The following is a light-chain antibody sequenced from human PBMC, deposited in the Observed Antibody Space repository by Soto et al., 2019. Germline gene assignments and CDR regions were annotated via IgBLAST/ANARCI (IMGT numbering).Light chain of an antibody. Sequence: QPALAQPRSVSGSPGQSVTISCTGTSSYIGDYHYVSWYQQHPGKAPKLMIFDVTKRPSGVPDRFSGSKSGNTASLTISGLQAEDDADYYCCSYAGGYTFVFGTGTKVTVL. CDR1: SSYIGDYHY. CDR3: CSYAGGYTFV. CDR2: DVT. V-gene: IGLV2-11*01. J-gene: IGLJ1*01.